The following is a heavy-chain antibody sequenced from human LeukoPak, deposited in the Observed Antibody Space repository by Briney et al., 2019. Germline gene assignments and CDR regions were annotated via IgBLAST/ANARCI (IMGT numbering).Heavy chain of an antibody. CDR1: GCTFPSYG. J-gene: IGHJ3*02. CDR3: ARARRDIVATIYAFDI. D-gene: IGHD5-12*01. CDR2: MNANSGNT. V-gene: IGHV1-8*01. Sequence: SVTVSCMASGCTFPSYGIIWVGQATGQAREWMGWMNANSGNTGYVQKFQGRVTMNRNTSISTGYMELSSLRAEDTAMYYCARARRDIVATIYAFDIWGQGTMVTVSS.